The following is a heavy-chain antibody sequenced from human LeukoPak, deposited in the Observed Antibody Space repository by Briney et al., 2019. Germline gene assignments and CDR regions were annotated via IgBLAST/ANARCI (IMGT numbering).Heavy chain of an antibody. CDR3: AKEIWPTVTTPGWTYFDY. D-gene: IGHD4-17*01. CDR1: AFTFSRYG. Sequence: GGSLRLSCAASAFTFSRYGMHWVRQAPGKGLEGVAFIRYDGSNKYYADSVKGRFTISRDNSKNTLYLQMNSLRDEDTAVYYCAKEIWPTVTTPGWTYFDYWGQGALVTVSS. J-gene: IGHJ4*02. CDR2: IRYDGSNK. V-gene: IGHV3-30*02.